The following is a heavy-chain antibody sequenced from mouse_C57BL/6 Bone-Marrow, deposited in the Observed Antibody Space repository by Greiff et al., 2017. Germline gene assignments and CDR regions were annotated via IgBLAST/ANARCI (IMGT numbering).Heavy chain of an antibody. Sequence: EVQLVESGGGLVKPGGSLKLSCAASGFTFSSYTMSWVRQPPEKRLEWVATISGGGGNTYYPDSVKGRFTISRDNAKNTLYLQMSSLRSEDTALYYCARQGQLRLRLDYWGQGTTLTVSS. V-gene: IGHV5-9*01. J-gene: IGHJ2*01. CDR1: GFTFSSYT. CDR2: ISGGGGNT. D-gene: IGHD3-2*02. CDR3: ARQGQLRLRLDY.